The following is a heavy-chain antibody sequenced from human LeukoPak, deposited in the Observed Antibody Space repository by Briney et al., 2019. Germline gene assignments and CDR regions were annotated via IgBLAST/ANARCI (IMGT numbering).Heavy chain of an antibody. V-gene: IGHV3-23*01. CDR1: DFRMNVYA. CDR2: IGGSDPGT. Sequence: GGSLRLSCTASDFRMNVYAMSWVRQAPGKGLEWVSSIGGSDPGTAYAASVKGRFTISRDNAKNTLYLQMTSLRVEDTAIYYCVRDGDVYNFDHWGQGTLVTVSS. D-gene: IGHD5-24*01. J-gene: IGHJ4*02. CDR3: VRDGDVYNFDH.